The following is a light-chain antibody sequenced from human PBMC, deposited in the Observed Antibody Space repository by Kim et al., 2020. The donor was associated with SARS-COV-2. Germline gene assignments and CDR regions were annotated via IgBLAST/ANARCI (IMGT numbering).Light chain of an antibody. V-gene: IGKV3-15*01. CDR1: QSVSSN. Sequence: EIVMTQSPATLSVSPGERATLSCRASQSVSSNLAWYQQKPGQAPRLLIYGAFIRATGIPARFSGSGAGTEFTLSISSLQSEDFAVYYCQQYNNWTSTFGQGTKVDIK. J-gene: IGKJ1*01. CDR3: QQYNNWTST. CDR2: GAF.